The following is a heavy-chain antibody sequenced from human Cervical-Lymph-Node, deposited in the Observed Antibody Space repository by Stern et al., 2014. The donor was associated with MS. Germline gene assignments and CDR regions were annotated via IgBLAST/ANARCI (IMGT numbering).Heavy chain of an antibody. CDR1: GYTFTSYW. J-gene: IGHJ4*02. V-gene: IGHV5-51*01. CDR3: ARQRYFDY. CDR2: LFPGGSDI. Sequence: VQLGQSGPEVKRPGESLKISCQASGYTFTSYWIGWVRQMPGKGLEWIAILFPGGSDIRSSPSFQGQVTISADKSSSTAYLQWNNLKASDTAIYYCARQRYFDYWGQGTLVTVSS.